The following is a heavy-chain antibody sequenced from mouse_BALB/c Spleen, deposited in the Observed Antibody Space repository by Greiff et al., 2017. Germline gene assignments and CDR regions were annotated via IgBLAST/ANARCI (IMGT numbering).Heavy chain of an antibody. V-gene: IGHV2-6-5*01. CDR3: AKPLTARATAWFAY. D-gene: IGHD3-2*01. J-gene: IGHJ3*01. Sequence: VELVESGPGLVAPSQSLSITCTGSGFSLTDYGVSWVRQSPGKGLEWLGVIWGGGSTYYNSAFISRLSISKDNSKSQVFLKMNSLQTDDTAMYYCAKPLTARATAWFAYWGQGTLVTVSA. CDR1: GFSLTDYG. CDR2: IWGGGST.